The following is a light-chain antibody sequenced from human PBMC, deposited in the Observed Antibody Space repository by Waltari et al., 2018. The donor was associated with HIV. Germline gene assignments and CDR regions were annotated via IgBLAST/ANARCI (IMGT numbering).Light chain of an antibody. CDR1: SGHSSYA. V-gene: IGLV4-69*01. J-gene: IGLJ3*02. CDR3: QTWGTGGV. Sequence: SPSASASLGASVKLTCTLSSGHSSYAIAWPQQQPEKGPRYLMKLNSDGSHSKGDGIPDRFSGPSSGAERYLTISSLQSEDEADYYCQTWGTGGVFGGGTKLTVL. CDR2: LNSDGSH.